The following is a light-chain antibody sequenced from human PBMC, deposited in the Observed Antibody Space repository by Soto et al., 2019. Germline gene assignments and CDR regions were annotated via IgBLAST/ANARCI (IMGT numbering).Light chain of an antibody. J-gene: IGKJ4*01. CDR1: QSLLQSNGYNC. CDR3: MQALQSPLT. V-gene: IGKV2-28*01. CDR2: LGS. Sequence: EIVMTQSPLSLPVTPGEPASISCRSSQSLLQSNGYNCLDWYLQKPGQSPQLLIYLGSNRASGVTDRFSGSGSGTDFTLKISRVEAEDVGVYYCMQALQSPLTFGGGTKVEIK.